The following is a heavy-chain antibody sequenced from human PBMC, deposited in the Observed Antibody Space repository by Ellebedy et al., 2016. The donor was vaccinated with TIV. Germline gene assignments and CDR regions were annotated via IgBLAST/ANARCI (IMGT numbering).Heavy chain of an antibody. CDR1: GYTFTDYY. Sequence: AVSVKVSCKASGYTFTDYYLHWVRQAPGQGLEWLGWINPNSGGTNFAQKFQGWVTLTRDTTITTAYMELSSLTSDDTATAVFYCARGGSSNWYEAFDFWGQGTLVTASS. V-gene: IGHV1-2*04. J-gene: IGHJ4*02. CDR3: ARGGSSNWYEAFDF. CDR2: INPNSGGT. D-gene: IGHD6-13*01.